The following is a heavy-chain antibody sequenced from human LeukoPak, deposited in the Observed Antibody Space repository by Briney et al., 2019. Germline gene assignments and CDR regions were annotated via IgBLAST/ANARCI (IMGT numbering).Heavy chain of an antibody. J-gene: IGHJ4*02. CDR3: ARDPSPSAGYFDY. Sequence: GGSLRLSCAASGFTFSSYAMHWVRQAPGKGLEGVAVISYDGSSKYYADSVKGRFTISRDNSKNTLYLQMNSLRAEDTAVYYCARDPSPSAGYFDYWGQGTLVTVSS. CDR2: ISYDGSSK. CDR1: GFTFSSYA. V-gene: IGHV3-30-3*01.